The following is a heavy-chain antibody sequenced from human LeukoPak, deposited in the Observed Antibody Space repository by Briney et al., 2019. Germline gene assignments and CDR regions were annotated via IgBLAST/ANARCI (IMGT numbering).Heavy chain of an antibody. CDR3: ATDLNLRGGHYYYMDV. J-gene: IGHJ6*03. Sequence: SVKVSCKASGGTFSSYAISWVRQAPGQGLEWMGRIIPILGIANYAQKFQGRVTITADKSTSTAYMELSSLRSEDTAVYYCATDLNLRGGHYYYMDVWGKGTTVTVSS. D-gene: IGHD3-10*01. CDR1: GGTFSSYA. CDR2: IIPILGIA. V-gene: IGHV1-69*04.